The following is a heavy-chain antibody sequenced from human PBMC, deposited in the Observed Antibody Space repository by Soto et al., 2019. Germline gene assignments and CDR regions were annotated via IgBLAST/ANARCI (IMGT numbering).Heavy chain of an antibody. V-gene: IGHV1-8*01. Sequence: QVQLVQSGAEVKRPGPSVKVSCKASGYTFTSFDFNWVRQAPGQGLEWMGWVNPNSGNTDYAQKFQGRVTLTRNTSIRTAYMELSSLRSEDTAVYYCARASYLDPAFDIWGQGTMVTVSS. CDR1: GYTFTSFD. D-gene: IGHD2-2*03. CDR3: ARASYLDPAFDI. J-gene: IGHJ3*02. CDR2: VNPNSGNT.